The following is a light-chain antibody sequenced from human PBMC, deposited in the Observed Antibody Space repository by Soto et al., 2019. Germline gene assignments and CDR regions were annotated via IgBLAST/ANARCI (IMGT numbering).Light chain of an antibody. V-gene: IGKV3-15*01. J-gene: IGKJ1*01. CDR2: DAS. CDR1: RSVTRN. Sequence: EIVMTQSPATLSVSPGERATLSCRASRSVTRNLAWYQQKPGQAPRLLIYDASTRATGIPARFSGSGSGTEFALTSSSLQSEDFGLYYCQQYNNWPPWTCGQGTKGEIK. CDR3: QQYNNWPPWT.